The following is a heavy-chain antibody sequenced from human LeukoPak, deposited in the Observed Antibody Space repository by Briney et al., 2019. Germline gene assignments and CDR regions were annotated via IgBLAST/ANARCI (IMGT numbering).Heavy chain of an antibody. CDR1: GFTFSSYG. Sequence: PGGSLRLSCAASGFTFSSYGMSWVRQAPGKGLEWVSAISGSGGTTYYPDSVKGRFTISRDNPKNTLYLQMNSLRAEDTAVYYCAKAVSSGWYVMDYWGQGTLVTVSS. D-gene: IGHD6-19*01. CDR3: AKAVSSGWYVMDY. J-gene: IGHJ4*02. V-gene: IGHV3-23*01. CDR2: ISGSGGTT.